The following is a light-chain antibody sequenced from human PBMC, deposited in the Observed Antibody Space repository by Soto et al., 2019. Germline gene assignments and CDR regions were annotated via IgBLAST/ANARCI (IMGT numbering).Light chain of an antibody. V-gene: IGKV1-5*03. CDR3: QQYSDHWT. J-gene: IGKJ1*01. Sequence: DIQMTHSPSTLSASVGDRVTITCRASQSIDRWLAWYQQKPGKAPKLLIYRASGLESGVPSRFSGSGYGTEFTLTISSLQPDDVATYYCQQYSDHWTFGQGTKVDI. CDR1: QSIDRW. CDR2: RAS.